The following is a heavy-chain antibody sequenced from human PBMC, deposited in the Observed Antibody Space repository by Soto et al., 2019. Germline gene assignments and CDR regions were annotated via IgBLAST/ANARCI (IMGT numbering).Heavy chain of an antibody. CDR2: TYPGDSDT. D-gene: IGHD2-2*01. CDR1: GYSFGHFW. CDR3: AKSSRQYASAIQAFFDP. Sequence: GESLKISCKGSGYSFGHFWIGWVRQMPGKGLEWMGITYPGDSDTRYSPSFQGQVTISADKSIRTAYLRADDTAMYYCAKSSRQYASAIQAFFDPWGLGTLVTVSS. J-gene: IGHJ5*02. V-gene: IGHV5-51*01.